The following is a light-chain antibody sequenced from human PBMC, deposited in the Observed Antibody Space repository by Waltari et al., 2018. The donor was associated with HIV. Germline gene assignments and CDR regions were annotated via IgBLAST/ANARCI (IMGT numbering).Light chain of an antibody. CDR3: SSYATGNNVI. CDR1: SSDFGAYKY. CDR2: EVT. J-gene: IGLJ2*01. Sequence: QSALTQPPSASGSPGQSVTISCTGTSSDFGAYKYVSWSQQHPGKAPKLMIYEVTKRPSWAHDRFSGAKSGNTSSLTVSGLQAEDEADYHCSSYATGNNVIFGGGTKLTVL. V-gene: IGLV2-8*01.